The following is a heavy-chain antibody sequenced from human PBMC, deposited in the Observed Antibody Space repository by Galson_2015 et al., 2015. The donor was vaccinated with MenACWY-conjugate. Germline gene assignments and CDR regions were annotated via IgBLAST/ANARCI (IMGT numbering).Heavy chain of an antibody. D-gene: IGHD4-11*01. CDR3: ARVTTTQSGYYYYYGMDV. V-gene: IGHV1-3*01. CDR1: GYTFTSYA. CDR2: INAGNGNT. J-gene: IGHJ6*02. Sequence: SVKVSCKAPGYTFTSYAMHWVRQAPGQRLEWMGWINAGNGNTKYSQKFQGRVTITRDTSASTAYMKLSSLRSEDTAVYYCARVTTTQSGYYYYYGMDVWGQGTTVTVSS.